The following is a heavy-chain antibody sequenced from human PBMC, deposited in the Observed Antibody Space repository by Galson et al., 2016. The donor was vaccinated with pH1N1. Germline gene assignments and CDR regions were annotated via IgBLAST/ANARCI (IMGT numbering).Heavy chain of an antibody. D-gene: IGHD1-1*01. CDR2: ISSSIYT. Sequence: SLRLSCAASGFTFSDYYMSWIRQAPGKGLEWVSYISSSIYTHYADSVKGRFTISRDNARNSLYLQMNSLRVEDTAVYYCARALWSVHPGTSDHWGQGTLVTVSS. CDR1: GFTFSDYY. J-gene: IGHJ1*01. CDR3: ARALWSVHPGTSDH. V-gene: IGHV3-11*05.